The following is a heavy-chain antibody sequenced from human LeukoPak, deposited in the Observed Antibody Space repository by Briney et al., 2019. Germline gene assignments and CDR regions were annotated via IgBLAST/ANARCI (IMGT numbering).Heavy chain of an antibody. V-gene: IGHV3-74*01. Sequence: GGSLRLSCAASGFTFSSYWMHWVRQAPGKGLVWVSRINSDGSSTSYADSVKGRFTISRDNSKNTVYLQMNSLRGEDTAVYFCARGWVVATGGFDMWGQGTMVTVSS. D-gene: IGHD2-8*02. J-gene: IGHJ3*02. CDR1: GFTFSSYW. CDR2: INSDGSST. CDR3: ARGWVVATGGFDM.